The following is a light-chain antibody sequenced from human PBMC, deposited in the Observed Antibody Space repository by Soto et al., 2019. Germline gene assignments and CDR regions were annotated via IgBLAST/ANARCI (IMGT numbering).Light chain of an antibody. CDR2: EAS. CDR3: QHYDDYPLT. Sequence: DIQVTQSPSTLSASVGDRVTITCRASQTINIWLAWYQQKPGKAPKFLISEASTLETGVPSRFGGSGSGTEFTLTISSLQPDDFATYFCQHYDDYPLTFVGGTRVEIK. CDR1: QTINIW. V-gene: IGKV1-5*03. J-gene: IGKJ4*01.